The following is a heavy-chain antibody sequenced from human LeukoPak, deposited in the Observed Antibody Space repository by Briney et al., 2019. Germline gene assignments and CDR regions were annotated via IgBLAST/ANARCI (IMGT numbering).Heavy chain of an antibody. V-gene: IGHV3-74*01. CDR2: INSDGSST. CDR3: ARDRPMIVVADAFDI. Sequence: GGSLRLSCAASGFTFSSYWMHWVRQAPGKGLVWVSRINSDGSSTSYADSVKGRFTISRDNSKNTLYLQMNSLRAEDTAMYYCARDRPMIVVADAFDIWGQGTTVTVSS. J-gene: IGHJ3*02. CDR1: GFTFSSYW. D-gene: IGHD3-22*01.